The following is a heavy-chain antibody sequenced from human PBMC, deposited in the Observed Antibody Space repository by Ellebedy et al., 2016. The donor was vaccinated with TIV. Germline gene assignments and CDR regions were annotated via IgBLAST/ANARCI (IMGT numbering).Heavy chain of an antibody. D-gene: IGHD3-3*01. V-gene: IGHV3-7*01. CDR3: VWFGVFNL. CDR2: IKTDGSET. J-gene: IGHJ5*02. CDR1: GFSFSNFW. Sequence: PGGSLRLSCAAWGFSFSNFWMSWVRQAPGKGLEWVAHIKTDGSETYYVDSVKGRFTISRENAKNELFLQMDGLRVDDSAVNYCVWFGVFNLWGQGAPVTVSS.